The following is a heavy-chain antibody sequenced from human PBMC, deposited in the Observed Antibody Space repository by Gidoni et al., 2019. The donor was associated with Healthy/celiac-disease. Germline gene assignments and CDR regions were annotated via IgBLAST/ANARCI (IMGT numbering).Heavy chain of an antibody. CDR3: ARDRSAQYSSSWLFDY. CDR1: GFTFSSYW. Sequence: EVQLVESGGGLVQPGGSPSLSCAASGFTFSSYWMHWVRQGRGKGRVWVSRINSDGSSTSYADSVKGRFTISRDNAKNTLYLQMNSLRAEDTAVYYCARDRSAQYSSSWLFDYWGQGTLVTVSS. V-gene: IGHV3-74*01. CDR2: INSDGSST. D-gene: IGHD6-13*01. J-gene: IGHJ4*02.